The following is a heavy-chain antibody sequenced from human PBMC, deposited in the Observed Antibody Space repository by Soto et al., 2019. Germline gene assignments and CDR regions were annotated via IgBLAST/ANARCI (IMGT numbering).Heavy chain of an antibody. CDR1: GDTFRNYA. Sequence: QGQLVQSGPEVKSLGSSVKVSCKASGDTFRNYAFNWVRQAPGQGLEWMGGIIPILGTADYAQRFQGRVTITADESTATAYMELKSLSSADTAVYFCARDRDDSSGYFSLWGRGTLVTVSS. CDR3: ARDRDDSSGYFSL. J-gene: IGHJ2*01. V-gene: IGHV1-69*11. CDR2: IIPILGTA. D-gene: IGHD3-22*01.